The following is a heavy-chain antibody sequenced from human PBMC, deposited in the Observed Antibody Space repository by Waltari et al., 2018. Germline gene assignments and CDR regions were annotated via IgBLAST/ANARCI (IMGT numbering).Heavy chain of an antibody. CDR1: GGSISSGVYY. D-gene: IGHD2-21*02. J-gene: IGHJ3*02. V-gene: IGHV4-31*01. CDR3: ARAFKGVTALAFDI. CDR2: ICYSGST. Sequence: QVQLQESGPGLVKPSPTLSLTCTVSGGSISSGVYYWNWIRKHPGKGLEWIGYICYSGSTYYNPSLKSLVSISLDTSKNQFSLKLSSVTAADTAVYYCARAFKGVTALAFDIWGQGTMVTVSS.